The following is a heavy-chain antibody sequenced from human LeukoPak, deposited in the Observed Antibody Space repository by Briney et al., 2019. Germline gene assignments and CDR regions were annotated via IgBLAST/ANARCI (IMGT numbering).Heavy chain of an antibody. V-gene: IGHV3-23*01. D-gene: IGHD6-19*01. J-gene: IGHJ4*02. CDR3: AKTTTGYSSGRYPGWPVDY. CDR2: ISGSGGGT. CDR1: GFTFSSYA. Sequence: GGSLRLSCAASGFTFSSYAVSWVRQAPGKGLEWVSAISGSGGGTYYADSVKGRFTISRDNSKNTLYLRMNSLSTEDTAVYYCAKTTTGYSSGRYPGWPVDYWGQGTLSPSPQ.